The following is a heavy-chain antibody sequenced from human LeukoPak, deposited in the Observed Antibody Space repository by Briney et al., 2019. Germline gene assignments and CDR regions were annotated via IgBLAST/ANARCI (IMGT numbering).Heavy chain of an antibody. J-gene: IGHJ4*02. V-gene: IGHV3-11*04. CDR1: GFTFSDYY. D-gene: IGHD4-17*01. CDR2: ISSSGSTI. Sequence: GGSLRLSCAASGFTFSDYYMSWIRQAPGKGLEWVSYISSSGSTIYYADSVKGRFTISRDNAKNSLYLQMNSLRAEDTAVYYCARGLTQPRDYPSYFDYWGQGTLVTVSS. CDR3: ARGLTQPRDYPSYFDY.